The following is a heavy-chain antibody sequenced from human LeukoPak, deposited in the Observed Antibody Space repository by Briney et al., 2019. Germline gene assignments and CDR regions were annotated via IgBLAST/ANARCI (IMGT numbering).Heavy chain of an antibody. V-gene: IGHV3-15*01. Sequence: GGSLRLSCAASGFTFSNAWMSWVRQAPGKGLEWVGRIKSKTDGGTTDYAAPVKGRFTISRDDSKNTLYLQMNSLKTEDTAVYYCTTDENYHDSSGKMGILWGQGTLVTVSS. CDR1: GFTFSNAW. D-gene: IGHD3-22*01. J-gene: IGHJ4*02. CDR2: IKSKTDGGTT. CDR3: TTDENYHDSSGKMGIL.